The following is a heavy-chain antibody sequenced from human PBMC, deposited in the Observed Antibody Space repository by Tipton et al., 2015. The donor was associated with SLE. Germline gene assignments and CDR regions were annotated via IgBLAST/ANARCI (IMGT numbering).Heavy chain of an antibody. V-gene: IGHV4-34*01. D-gene: IGHD2-2*01. CDR1: GGSFSGYY. CDR2: INHSGST. Sequence: TLSLTCAVYGGSFSGYYWSWIRQPPGKGLEGIGEINHSGSTNSNPSLKSRGTIYVDTSKNQFSLKLSSVTAAGTAVYYCASASRSDACDIWGQGTMVTVSS. J-gene: IGHJ3*02. CDR3: ASASRSDACDI.